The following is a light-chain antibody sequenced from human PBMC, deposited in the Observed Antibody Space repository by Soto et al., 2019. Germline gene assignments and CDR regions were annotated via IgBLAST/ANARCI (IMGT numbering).Light chain of an antibody. CDR3: LQAKTVPLT. V-gene: IGKV1-12*01. CDR2: AAT. Sequence: DIQMSQSPSSVSASVGDRVTITCRASQGINSWLAWYQQKPGKAPKLLIYAATTLHSGVPSRFNGSGSGTEFTLTISSLQTEDYATYYCLQAKTVPLTFGPGTKVDIK. CDR1: QGINSW. J-gene: IGKJ3*01.